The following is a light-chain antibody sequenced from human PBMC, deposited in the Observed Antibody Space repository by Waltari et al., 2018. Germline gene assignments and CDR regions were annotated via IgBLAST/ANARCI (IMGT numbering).Light chain of an antibody. CDR1: QSVLYSSNNKNF. V-gene: IGKV4-1*01. CDR3: QQYYTILRT. J-gene: IGKJ1*01. Sequence: DIVMTQSPDSLAVSLGERATINCKSSQSVLYSSNNKNFLAWYQQKPRQPPRLLIYWASTRESGVPDRFSGSGSGTNFTLTINGLQAEDVAVYYCQQYYTILRTFGQGTKVEIK. CDR2: WAS.